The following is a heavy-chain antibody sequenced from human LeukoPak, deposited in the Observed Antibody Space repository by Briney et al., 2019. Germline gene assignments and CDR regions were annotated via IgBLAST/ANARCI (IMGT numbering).Heavy chain of an antibody. CDR1: GYSFTSFY. Sequence: ASVKVSCKASGYSFTSFYIHWVRQAPGQGLEWMGWINPNSGGTNYAQKFQGRVTMTRDTSISTAYMELSRLRSDDTAVYYCAREAYGSGRRLGMDVWGQGTTVTVSS. J-gene: IGHJ6*02. D-gene: IGHD3-10*01. CDR3: AREAYGSGRRLGMDV. V-gene: IGHV1-2*02. CDR2: INPNSGGT.